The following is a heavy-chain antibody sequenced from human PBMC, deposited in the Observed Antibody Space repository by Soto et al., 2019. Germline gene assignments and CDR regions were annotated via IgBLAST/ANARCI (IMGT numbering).Heavy chain of an antibody. CDR1: GYTLTELS. CDR2: FDPEDGET. Sequence: GASVKVSCKVSGYTLTELSMHWVRQAPGKGLEWMGGFDPEDGETIYAQKFQGRVTMTEDTSTDTAYMELSSLRSEDTAVYYCATVRITMVRGVIITALQAEYFQHWGQGTLVTVSS. CDR3: ATVRITMVRGVIITALQAEYFQH. J-gene: IGHJ1*01. D-gene: IGHD3-10*01. V-gene: IGHV1-24*01.